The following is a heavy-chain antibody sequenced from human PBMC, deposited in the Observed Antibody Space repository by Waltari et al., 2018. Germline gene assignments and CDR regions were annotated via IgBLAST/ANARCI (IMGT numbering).Heavy chain of an antibody. Sequence: QLQLQESGPGLVKPSETLSLTCTVSGGSISSSSYYWGWIRQPPGKGLEWIGSIYYSGSTYHKPSRNSRVTISVDTSKNQFSLKLSSVTGADTAVYYCASQGEGATGDWGQGTLVTVSS. CDR3: ASQGEGATGD. V-gene: IGHV4-39*01. CDR1: GGSISSSSYY. D-gene: IGHD1-26*01. J-gene: IGHJ4*02. CDR2: IYYSGST.